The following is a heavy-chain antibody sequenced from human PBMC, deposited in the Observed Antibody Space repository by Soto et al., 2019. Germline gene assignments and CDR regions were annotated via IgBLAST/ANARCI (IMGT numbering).Heavy chain of an antibody. CDR1: GYTFSNYG. V-gene: IGHV1-18*01. CDR2: ISGFNGNT. Sequence: ASVKVSCKASGYTFSNYGISWVRQAPGQGLEWMGWISGFNGNTNYAQKFQGRVTMSTDTSTSTAYMELRSLRSDDTAVYYCARGGGLIVITPYYFYYMDFWGTGTTVTVSS. J-gene: IGHJ6*03. CDR3: ARGGGLIVITPYYFYYMDF. D-gene: IGHD3-22*01.